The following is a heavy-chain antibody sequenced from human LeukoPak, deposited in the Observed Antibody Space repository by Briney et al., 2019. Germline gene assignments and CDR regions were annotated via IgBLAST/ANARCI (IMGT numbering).Heavy chain of an antibody. Sequence: PGGSLRLSCAASGFTFSSYEMNWVRQAPGMGLEWVSYISSSGSTIYYADSVKGRFTISRDNAKNSLYLQMNSLRAEDTAVYYCARELVVVATLFDYWGQGTLVTVSS. J-gene: IGHJ4*02. D-gene: IGHD2-15*01. CDR3: ARELVVVATLFDY. V-gene: IGHV3-48*03. CDR2: ISSSGSTI. CDR1: GFTFSSYE.